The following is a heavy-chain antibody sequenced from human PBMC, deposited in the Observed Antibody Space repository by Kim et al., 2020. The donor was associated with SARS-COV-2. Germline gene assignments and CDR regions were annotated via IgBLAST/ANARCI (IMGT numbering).Heavy chain of an antibody. Sequence: SETLSLTCAVYGGSFSGNFWSWIRQSPGKGLEWIGDINHSGETNYNPSLRSRLTISVDRSKNQFSLILHSVTAADPGVYYCARGSLGYCSGATCQRYDWKYWLGPWGQGTLATVSS. J-gene: IGHJ5*01. CDR3: ARGSLGYCSGATCQRYDWKYWLGP. V-gene: IGHV4-34*01. CDR1: GGSFSGNF. D-gene: IGHD2-15*01. CDR2: INHSGET.